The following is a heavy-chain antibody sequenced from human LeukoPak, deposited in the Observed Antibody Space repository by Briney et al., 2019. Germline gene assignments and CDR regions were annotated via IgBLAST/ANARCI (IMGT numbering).Heavy chain of an antibody. CDR3: ARGLTYYDFWSGHNWFDP. D-gene: IGHD3-3*01. CDR1: GYTFTGYY. J-gene: IGHJ5*02. V-gene: IGHV1-2*02. CDR2: INPNSGGT. Sequence: ASVKVSCKASGYTFTGYYMHWVRQAPGQGLEWMGWINPNSGGTNYAQKFQGRVTMTRDTSISTAYMGLSRLRSDDTAVYYCARGLTYYDFWSGHNWFDPWGQGTLVTVSS.